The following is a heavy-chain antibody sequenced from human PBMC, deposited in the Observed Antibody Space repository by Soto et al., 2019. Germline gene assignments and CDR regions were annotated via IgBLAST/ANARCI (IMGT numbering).Heavy chain of an antibody. CDR3: ARSLGYCTNGVCPMDV. J-gene: IGHJ6*02. Sequence: ASVKVSCKASGYTFTSYAMHWVRQAPGQRLEWMGWINAGNGNTKYSQKFQGRVAITRDTSASTAYMELSSLRSGDTAVYYCARSLGYCTNGVCPMDVWGQGTTVTVSS. V-gene: IGHV1-3*01. CDR1: GYTFTSYA. D-gene: IGHD2-8*01. CDR2: INAGNGNT.